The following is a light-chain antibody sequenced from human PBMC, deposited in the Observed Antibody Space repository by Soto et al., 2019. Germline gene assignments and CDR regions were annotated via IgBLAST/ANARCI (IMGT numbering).Light chain of an antibody. J-gene: IGLJ3*02. CDR3: SSFESGNTWV. V-gene: IGLV2-8*01. CDR2: EVT. CDR1: SSDVGAYNY. Sequence: QSALTQPPSASGSPGQSVTISCTGTSSDVGAYNYVSWYQQHAGKAPKLVIYEVTKRPSGVPDRFSGSKSANTASLTVSGLQAEDEAEYSCSSFESGNTWVFGGGTTLTVL.